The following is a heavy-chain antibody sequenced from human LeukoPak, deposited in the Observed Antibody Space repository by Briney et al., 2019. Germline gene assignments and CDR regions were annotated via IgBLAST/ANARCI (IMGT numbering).Heavy chain of an antibody. D-gene: IGHD3-22*01. J-gene: IGHJ4*02. CDR1: GFTFSSYA. CDR3: AKVGYYYDSRSVY. Sequence: PGGSLRLSCAASGFTFSSYAMSWVRQAPGKGLEWVSAISGSGGSTYYADSVKGRFTISRDNAKNTLYLQMHSLRAEDTAVYYCAKVGYYYDSRSVYWGQGTLVTVSS. CDR2: ISGSGGST. V-gene: IGHV3-23*01.